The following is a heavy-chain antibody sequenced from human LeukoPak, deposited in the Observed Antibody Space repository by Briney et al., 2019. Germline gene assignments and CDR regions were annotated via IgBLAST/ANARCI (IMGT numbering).Heavy chain of an antibody. J-gene: IGHJ4*02. CDR3: ARAGQWLATYYFDS. D-gene: IGHD6-19*01. CDR2: IYYSGST. CDR1: GGSISSHY. V-gene: IGHV4-59*11. Sequence: SETLSLTCTVSGGSISSHYWSWIRQPPGKGLEWIGDIYYSGSTNYNPSLKSRVTISVDPSKNQFSLKLSSVTAADTAVYYCARAGQWLATYYFDSWGQGTLVTVSS.